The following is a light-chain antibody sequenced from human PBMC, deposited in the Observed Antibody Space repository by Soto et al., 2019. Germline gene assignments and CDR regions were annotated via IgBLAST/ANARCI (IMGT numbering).Light chain of an antibody. CDR2: EVS. J-gene: IGLJ1*01. CDR1: SSDTDDYNY. Sequence: QSALTQPASVSGSPGQSITISCTGTSSDTDDYNYVSWYQQHPGKAPKLMIYEVSNRPSGVSNRFSGSKSGNTASLTISGLQAEDEADYYCSSFASSSTLEVFGAGTKVTVL. V-gene: IGLV2-14*01. CDR3: SSFASSSTLEV.